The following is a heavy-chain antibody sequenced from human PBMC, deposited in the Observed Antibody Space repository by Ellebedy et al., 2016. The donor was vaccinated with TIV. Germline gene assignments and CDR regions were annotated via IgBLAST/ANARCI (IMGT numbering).Heavy chain of an antibody. J-gene: IGHJ4*02. CDR1: RFSFNNYA. CDR2: LSGSGSYT. V-gene: IGHV3-23*01. Sequence: GGSLRLSXAASRFSFNNYAMNWVRQAPGKGLEWVSGLSGSGSYTYYAESVKGRFTISRDNSKNTLYLQMNSLRAEDTAVYYCARGPGENSNWGQGTLVTVSS. CDR3: ARGPGENSN. D-gene: IGHD3-10*01.